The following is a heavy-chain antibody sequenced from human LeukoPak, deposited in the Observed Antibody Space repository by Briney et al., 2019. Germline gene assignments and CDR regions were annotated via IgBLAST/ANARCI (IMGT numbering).Heavy chain of an antibody. CDR2: ISFSGANS. CDR1: GFTFSDSA. Sequence: GGSLRLSCAASGFTFSDSAMTWGRQAPGKGLDWVSLISFSGANSYYADSVKGRFTISRDNSKDTLFLQMNSLRAEDTAIYYCARDIQLSTWGLGTMVTVSS. V-gene: IGHV3-23*01. J-gene: IGHJ3*01. D-gene: IGHD5-24*01. CDR3: ARDIQLST.